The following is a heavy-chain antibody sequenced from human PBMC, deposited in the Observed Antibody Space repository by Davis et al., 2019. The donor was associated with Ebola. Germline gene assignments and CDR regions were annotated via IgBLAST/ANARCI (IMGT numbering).Heavy chain of an antibody. CDR3: ARRKDYGDHFYYYHDGMDV. D-gene: IGHD4-17*01. CDR2: LIPIFATA. CDR1: AGTFSSYA. Sequence: SLQVSCHASAGTFSSYAISWVRQAPGQGLEWMGGLIPIFATANYAQKFPCRVTITADDSTSTAYMALGSLSSEDTAVYYCARRKDYGDHFYYYHDGMDVWGQGTTVTVSS. J-gene: IGHJ6*02. V-gene: IGHV1-69*13.